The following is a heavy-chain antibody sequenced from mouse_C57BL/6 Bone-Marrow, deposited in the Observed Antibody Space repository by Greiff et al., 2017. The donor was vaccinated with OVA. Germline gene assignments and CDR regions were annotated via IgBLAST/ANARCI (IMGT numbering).Heavy chain of an antibody. CDR1: GYPFPDYE. CDR2: IDPETGGT. V-gene: IGHV1-15*01. D-gene: IGHD2-5*01. CDR3: TRGYSNYYAMDY. Sequence: QVQLQQSGAELVRPGASVTLSCKASGYPFPDYEMHWVKQTPVHGLEWIGAIDPETGGTAYYQKFKGQAILTADKSSSTAYMELRSLTSEDSAVYYWTRGYSNYYAMDYWCQGTSVTVSA. J-gene: IGHJ4*01.